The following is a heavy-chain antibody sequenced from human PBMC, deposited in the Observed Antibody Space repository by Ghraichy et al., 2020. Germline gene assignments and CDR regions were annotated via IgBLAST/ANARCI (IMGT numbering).Heavy chain of an antibody. CDR1: GYTFTSYG. D-gene: IGHD2-2*02. J-gene: IGHJ6*02. CDR3: ARAVLIVEVPVVISSSRYKYYYYAMDV. Sequence: ASVKVSCKASGYTFTSYGVGWVRQAPGQGLEWMGWISGYNGNTDYAQKLQGRVTMTTDTSTSTAYMELRSLRSDDTAVYYCARAVLIVEVPVVISSSRYKYYYYAMDVWGQGTTVTVSS. V-gene: IGHV1-18*04. CDR2: ISGYNGNT.